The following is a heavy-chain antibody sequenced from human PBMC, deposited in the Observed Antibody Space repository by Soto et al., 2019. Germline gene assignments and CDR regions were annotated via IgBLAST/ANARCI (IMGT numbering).Heavy chain of an antibody. CDR1: GGSISSYY. J-gene: IGHJ4*02. CDR3: ARDGSVVRNGYFDY. V-gene: IGHV4-59*01. CDR2: IYYSGST. D-gene: IGHD3-10*01. Sequence: PSETLTLTCTVSGGSISSYYWSWIRQPPGKGLEWIGYIYYSGSTNYNPSLKSRVTISVDTSKNQFSLKLSSVTAADTAVYYCARDGSVVRNGYFDYWGQGTLVTVSS.